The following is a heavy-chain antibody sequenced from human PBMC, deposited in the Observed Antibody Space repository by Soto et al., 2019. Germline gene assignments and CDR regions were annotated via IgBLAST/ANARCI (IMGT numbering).Heavy chain of an antibody. CDR2: INSDGSVS. CDR3: ARGDCVGGPCYSLAGSFYYYMDV. CDR1: GFTFSNYW. V-gene: IGHV3-74*01. Sequence: EVQLVESGGGLVQPGGSLRLSCAASGFTFSNYWMYWVRQAPGKGLEWVSRINSDGSVSSYADSVKGRLTISRDNVKNTLYLQMDSLRAEATAVYYCARGDCVGGPCYSLAGSFYYYMDVWGKGTTVTVFS. D-gene: IGHD2-15*01. J-gene: IGHJ6*03.